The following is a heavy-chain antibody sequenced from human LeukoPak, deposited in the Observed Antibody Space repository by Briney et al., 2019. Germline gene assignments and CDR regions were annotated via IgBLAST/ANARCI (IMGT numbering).Heavy chain of an antibody. V-gene: IGHV1-8*01. CDR3: ARGRRYCSGGSCYSSVFDY. CDR1: GYTFTSYD. Sequence: GASVKVSCKASGYTFTSYDINWVRQATGQGLEWMGWMNPNSGNTGYAQKFQGRVTMTRNTSISTAYMELSSLRSEDTAVYYCARGRRYCSGGSCYSSVFDYWGQRTLVTVSS. J-gene: IGHJ4*02. CDR2: MNPNSGNT. D-gene: IGHD2-15*01.